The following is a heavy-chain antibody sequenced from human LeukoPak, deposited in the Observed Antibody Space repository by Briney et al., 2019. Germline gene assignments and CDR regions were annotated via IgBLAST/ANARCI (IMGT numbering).Heavy chain of an antibody. CDR1: GFSFSSYW. J-gene: IGHJ4*02. CDR2: IKQDGSEK. Sequence: PGGSLRLSCAASGFSFSSYWMTWVRQAPGKGLEWVANIKQDGSEKYYVDSVKGRFTISRDNTKNSLYLQMNSLRAEDTAVYYCARDLGAAHFDYWGQGTLVTVSS. D-gene: IGHD1-26*01. V-gene: IGHV3-7*01. CDR3: ARDLGAAHFDY.